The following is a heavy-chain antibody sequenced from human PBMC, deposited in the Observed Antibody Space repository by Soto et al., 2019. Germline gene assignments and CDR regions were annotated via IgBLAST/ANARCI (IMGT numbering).Heavy chain of an antibody. CDR3: ASSQVSSSWYEDYYYGMDV. J-gene: IGHJ6*02. CDR2: IYYSGST. V-gene: IGHV4-59*01. D-gene: IGHD6-13*01. CDR1: GGSISSYD. Sequence: SETLSLTCTVSGGSISSYDWSWIQQPPGKGLEWIGYIYYSGSTNYNPSLKSRVTISVDTSKNQFSLKLSSVTAADTAVYYCASSQVSSSWYEDYYYGMDVWGQGTTVTVSS.